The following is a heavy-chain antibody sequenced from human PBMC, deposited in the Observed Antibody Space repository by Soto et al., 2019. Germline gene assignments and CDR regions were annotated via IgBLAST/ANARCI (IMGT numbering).Heavy chain of an antibody. CDR1: GGSFSDTY. CDR3: ARGAGSGWDYYYYGMDV. V-gene: IGHV4-34*01. CDR2: INHNTNT. J-gene: IGHJ6*02. Sequence: PSETLSLTCAVYGGSFSDTYWNWFRQPPGKGLEWIGEINHNTNTIYNPSLTSRVTISVDTSKNHFSLKLSSVTAAETAVYYCARGAGSGWDYYYYGMDVWGQGTTVTVSS. D-gene: IGHD6-19*01.